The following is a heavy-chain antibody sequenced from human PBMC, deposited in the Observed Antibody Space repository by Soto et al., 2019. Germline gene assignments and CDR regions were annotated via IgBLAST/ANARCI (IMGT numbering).Heavy chain of an antibody. V-gene: IGHV2-26*01. CDR3: ARIGYYDLPLWFDP. CDR1: GFSLSNARMG. D-gene: IGHD3-3*01. CDR2: IFSNDEK. J-gene: IGHJ5*02. Sequence: GSGPTLVNPTETLTLTCTVSGFSLSNARMGVSWIRQPPGKALEWLAHIFSNDEKSYSTSLKSRLTISKDTSKSQVVLTMTNMDPVDTATYYCARIGYYDLPLWFDPWGQGTLVTVSS.